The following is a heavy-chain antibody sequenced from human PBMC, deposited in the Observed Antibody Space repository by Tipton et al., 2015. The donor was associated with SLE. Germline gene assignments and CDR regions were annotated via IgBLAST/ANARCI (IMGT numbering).Heavy chain of an antibody. J-gene: IGHJ4*02. CDR1: GGSVSSSSKY. Sequence: TLSLTCTVSGGSVSSSSKYWAWIRQPPGKGLEWIGSIYYTMSAYYNPSLKSRVIISLDTSKNHFSLKLSSVTAADTAVYYCARVPRTFYYDYSGHFDYWGPGTLVTVSS. D-gene: IGHD3-22*01. CDR2: IYYTMSA. CDR3: ARVPRTFYYDYSGHFDY. V-gene: IGHV4-31*03.